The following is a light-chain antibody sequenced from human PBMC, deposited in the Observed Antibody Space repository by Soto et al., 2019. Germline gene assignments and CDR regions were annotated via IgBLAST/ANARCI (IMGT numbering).Light chain of an antibody. J-gene: IGKJ4*01. Sequence: EIVLTQSPGTLSLSPGERATLSCRASQSVSGSYLAWYQQKPGQAPRLLIYDTSSRATGIPDRFSGSGSGTDFTLTIGRLEPEDFAVYYCQHYVNSLALTFGGGTKVEIK. CDR1: QSVSGSY. V-gene: IGKV3-20*01. CDR3: QHYVNSLALT. CDR2: DTS.